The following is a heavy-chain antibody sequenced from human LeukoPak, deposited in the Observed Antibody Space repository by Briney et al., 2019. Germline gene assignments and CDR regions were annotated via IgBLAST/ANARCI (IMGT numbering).Heavy chain of an antibody. D-gene: IGHD3-10*02. J-gene: IGHJ6*04. CDR3: AELGITMIGGV. CDR1: GFTFSSYW. Sequence: PGGSLRLSCAASGFTFSSYWMNWVRQAPGKGLEWVAIIKQDGSEKKYVDSVKGRFTISRDNDKNSLYLQMNSLRAEDTAIYYCAELGITMIGGVWGKGTTVTISS. CDR2: IKQDGSEK. V-gene: IGHV3-7*01.